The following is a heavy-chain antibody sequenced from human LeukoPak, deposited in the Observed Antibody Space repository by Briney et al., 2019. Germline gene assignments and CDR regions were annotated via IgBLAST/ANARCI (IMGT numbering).Heavy chain of an antibody. V-gene: IGHV3-48*03. CDR1: GFTFSSYE. D-gene: IGHD2-15*01. J-gene: IGHJ4*02. CDR2: ISSRDTST. Sequence: GGSLRLSCAASGFTFSSYEMNWVRQAPGKGLERVSYISSRDTSTSYADSVKGRFTISRDNAKNSLYLQMNSLRAEDTAVYYCARDSGYCSGGTCNHFDYWGQGALVTVSA. CDR3: ARDSGYCSGGTCNHFDY.